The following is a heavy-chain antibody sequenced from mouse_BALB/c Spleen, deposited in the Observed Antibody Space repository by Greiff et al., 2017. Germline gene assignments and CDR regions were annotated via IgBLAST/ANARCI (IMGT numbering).Heavy chain of an antibody. CDR1: GFSFTSYW. J-gene: IGHJ2*01. D-gene: IGHD2-4*01. Sequence: VQLQQSGAGLARPGDSVKLSCKASGFSFTSYWMQWVNQRPGQGLEWIGAICPGDGDTRNTQKFKGKATLTADNSSSTAYMQLSSLASEDSAVYNCARGDYDKNLDYWGQGTTLTVSS. CDR2: ICPGDGDT. V-gene: IGHV1-87*01. CDR3: ARGDYDKNLDY.